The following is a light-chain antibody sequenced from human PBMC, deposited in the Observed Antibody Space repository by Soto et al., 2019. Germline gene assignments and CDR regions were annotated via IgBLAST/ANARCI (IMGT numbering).Light chain of an antibody. CDR2: AAS. V-gene: IGKV1-39*01. Sequence: DIQMPQSPSSLSASVGDRVTITCRASQSISNFLNWYQQRQGQVPKLLIYAASTLHTGVPSRFSGSGSGTDFTLTITSLQPEDFTTYYCQQSHSTPPTFGQGTKVDIK. CDR3: QQSHSTPPT. CDR1: QSISNF. J-gene: IGKJ1*01.